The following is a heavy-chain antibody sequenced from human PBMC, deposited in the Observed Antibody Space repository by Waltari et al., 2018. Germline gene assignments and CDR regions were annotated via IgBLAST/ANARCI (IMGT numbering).Heavy chain of an antibody. Sequence: EVQLVESGGGLVKPGGSLRLSCAASGFTFSSYSLNWVRQAPGKGLEWVSSISSSSSYIYYADSVKGRFTISRDNAKNSLYLQMNSLRAEDTAVYYCARSRQPGGDAFDIWGQGTMVTVSS. D-gene: IGHD5-18*01. V-gene: IGHV3-21*01. CDR1: GFTFSSYS. CDR3: ARSRQPGGDAFDI. J-gene: IGHJ3*02. CDR2: ISSSSSYI.